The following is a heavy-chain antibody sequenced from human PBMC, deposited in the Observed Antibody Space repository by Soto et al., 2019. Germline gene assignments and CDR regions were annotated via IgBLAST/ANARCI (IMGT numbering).Heavy chain of an antibody. CDR3: GKGGGSHGGAMDV. J-gene: IGHJ6*02. V-gene: IGHV3-48*03. CDR1: GFTFSNSE. CDR2: ISVSGGTR. Sequence: EENLVESGGGLVQPGGSLRLSCAASGFTFSNSEMNWVRQAPGKGLEWVSDISVSGGTRYYADSVKGRFTISRDNAQNSLYLHMNSLLAEDTAIYYWGKGGGSHGGAMDVWGQGTTVIVSS. D-gene: IGHD1-26*01.